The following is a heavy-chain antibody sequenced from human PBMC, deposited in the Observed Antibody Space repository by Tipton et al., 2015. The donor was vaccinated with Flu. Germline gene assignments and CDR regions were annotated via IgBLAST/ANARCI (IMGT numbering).Heavy chain of an antibody. CDR1: GGSIRGYY. V-gene: IGHV4-59*01. CDR2: VYYTGST. D-gene: IGHD2-21*01. Sequence: GLVKPSETLSLTCTVSGGSIRGYYWNWIRQFPGKGLEWTGFVYYTGSTNYKSSLKSRVTISTDTSTNQVSLKMNSVIAADTAVYYCARGPPGPSIRAYYFDIWGQGALVTVSS. CDR3: ARGPPGPSIRAYYFDI. J-gene: IGHJ4*02.